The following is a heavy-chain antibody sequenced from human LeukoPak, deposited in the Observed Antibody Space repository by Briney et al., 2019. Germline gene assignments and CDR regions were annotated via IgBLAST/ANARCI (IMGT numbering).Heavy chain of an antibody. CDR1: RFTFSSYA. J-gene: IGHJ4*02. D-gene: IGHD5-18*01. V-gene: IGHV3-30-3*01. CDR2: ISYDGSNK. Sequence: GGSLRLSCAASRFTFSSYAMHWVRQAPGKGLEWVAVISYDGSNKYYADSVKGRFTISRDNSKNTLYLQMNSLRAEDTAVYYCARDSPIQLFDYWGQGTLVTVSS. CDR3: ARDSPIQLFDY.